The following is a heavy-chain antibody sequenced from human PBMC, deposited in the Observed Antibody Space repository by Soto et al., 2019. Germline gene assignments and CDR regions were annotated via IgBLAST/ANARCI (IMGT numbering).Heavy chain of an antibody. J-gene: IGHJ5*02. D-gene: IGHD1-26*01. CDR2: IIPMYGTA. CDR1: GGTFSTYA. V-gene: IGHV1-69*06. Sequence: GPSVKVSCKASGGTFSTYAISWVRQAPGQGLEWMGGIIPMYGTANYAQKFQGRVTITADKSTNTAYMELSSLRAEDTAVYYCARAPPIVGTTHWFDPWGQGTLVTVSS. CDR3: ARAPPIVGTTHWFDP.